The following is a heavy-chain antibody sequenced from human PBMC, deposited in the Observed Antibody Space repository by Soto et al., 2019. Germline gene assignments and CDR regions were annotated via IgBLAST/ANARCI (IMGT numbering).Heavy chain of an antibody. Sequence: QVQLVQSGAEVKKPGSSVKVSCKASGGTFSSYAISWVRQAPGQGLEWMGGIITIFGTANYAQKFQGRVTSTADESTSTDYRELSSLRSEDTAVYDCARSTGYAHNWCDSWGQGTLVTVSS. CDR3: ARSTGYAHNWCDS. J-gene: IGHJ5*01. CDR1: GGTFSSYA. V-gene: IGHV1-69*12. D-gene: IGHD2-2*01. CDR2: IITIFGTA.